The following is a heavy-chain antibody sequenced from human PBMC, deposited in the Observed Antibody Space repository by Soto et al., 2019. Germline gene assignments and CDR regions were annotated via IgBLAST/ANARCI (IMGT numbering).Heavy chain of an antibody. Sequence: PXGTLALTCTVSGGSISSSSYYWGWIRQPPGKGLEWIGSIYYSGSTYYNPSLKSRVTISVDTSKNQFSLKLSSVTAADTAVYYCARNIVVVPDYYYYGMDVWGQGTTVTVSS. CDR3: ARNIVVVPDYYYYGMDV. V-gene: IGHV4-39*01. CDR1: GGSISSSSYY. CDR2: IYYSGST. J-gene: IGHJ6*02. D-gene: IGHD2-2*01.